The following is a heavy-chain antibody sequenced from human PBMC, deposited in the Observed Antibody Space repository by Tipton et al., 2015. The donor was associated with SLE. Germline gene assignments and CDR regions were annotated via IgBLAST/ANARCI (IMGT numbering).Heavy chain of an antibody. J-gene: IGHJ5*02. CDR1: GGSISSGGYY. CDR3: ARDWGGSSTSCYTGSFDP. CDR2: IYYSGST. D-gene: IGHD2-2*02. V-gene: IGHV4-31*03. Sequence: TLSLTCTVSGGSISSGGYYWSWIHQHPGKGLEWIGYIYYSGSTYYNPSLKSRVTISVDTSKNQFSLKLSSVTAADTAVYYCARDWGGSSTSCYTGSFDPWGQGTLVTVSS.